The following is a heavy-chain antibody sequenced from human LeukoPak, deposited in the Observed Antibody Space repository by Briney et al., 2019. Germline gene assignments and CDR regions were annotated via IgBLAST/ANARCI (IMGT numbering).Heavy chain of an antibody. CDR2: ISGSGGTT. V-gene: IGHV3-23*01. CDR3: AKNLLGSGAYSWYFDL. J-gene: IGHJ2*01. D-gene: IGHD1-26*01. Sequence: PGGSLRLSCAASGFTFSNYAMSWVRQAPGKGLEWVSTISGSGGTTYYADSVKGQFTIFRDNSKNTLYLQMNSLRVEDTAVYSCAKNLLGSGAYSWYFDLWGRGTLVTVSS. CDR1: GFTFSNYA.